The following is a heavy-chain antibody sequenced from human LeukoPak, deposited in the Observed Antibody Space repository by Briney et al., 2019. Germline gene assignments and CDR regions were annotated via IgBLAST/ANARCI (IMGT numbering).Heavy chain of an antibody. D-gene: IGHD3-22*01. V-gene: IGHV1-69*13. Sequence: SVKVSCKASGGTFSSYAISWVRQAPGQGLEWMGGIIPIFGTANYAQKFQGKVTITADESTYTAYMELSSLRSEDTAVYYCARGWDYDSSGPLKYWGQGTLVTVSS. J-gene: IGHJ4*02. CDR2: IIPIFGTA. CDR1: GGTFSSYA. CDR3: ARGWDYDSSGPLKY.